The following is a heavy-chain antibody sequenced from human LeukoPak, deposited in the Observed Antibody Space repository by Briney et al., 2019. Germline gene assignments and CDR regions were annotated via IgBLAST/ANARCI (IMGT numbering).Heavy chain of an antibody. V-gene: IGHV3-21*01. CDR2: ISTSSSYI. D-gene: IGHD6-13*01. CDR3: ARAAIAAARIYYYMDV. J-gene: IGHJ6*03. CDR1: GFTFSSYS. Sequence: GSLRLSCAASGFTFSSYSMNWVRQAPGKGLEWVSFISTSSSYIHNADSVKGRFTISRDNAENSLYLQMNSLRAEDTAVYYCARAAIAAARIYYYMDVWGKGTTVTVSS.